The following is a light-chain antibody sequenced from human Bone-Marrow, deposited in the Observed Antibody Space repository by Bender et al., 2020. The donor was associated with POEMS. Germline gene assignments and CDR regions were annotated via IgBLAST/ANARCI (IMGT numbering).Light chain of an antibody. CDR2: TNN. J-gene: IGLJ3*02. Sequence: QSVLIQPPSASETPGRRVTISCSGSSSTIGISYVFWYQQLPGTAPRLLIYTNNERPSGVPDRFSGSKSGTSASLAITGLQSDDEAIYFCVAWDASLNGWVFGGGTKLTVL. CDR1: SSTIGISY. V-gene: IGLV1-47*02. CDR3: VAWDASLNGWV.